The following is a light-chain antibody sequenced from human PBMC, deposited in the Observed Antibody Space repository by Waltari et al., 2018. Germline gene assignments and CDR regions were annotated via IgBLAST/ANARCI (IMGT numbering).Light chain of an antibody. J-gene: IGKJ4*01. Sequence: DIQMTQTPSSLSASVGDRVIISCRASQTISHYLNWYHQKPGKAPKLLIYAASNLQGGVPSRFSGRGSGTEFTLTITGLQPEDFGTYFCQHSYVSPLTFGGGTKVEI. CDR2: AAS. CDR3: QHSYVSPLT. CDR1: QTISHY. V-gene: IGKV1-39*01.